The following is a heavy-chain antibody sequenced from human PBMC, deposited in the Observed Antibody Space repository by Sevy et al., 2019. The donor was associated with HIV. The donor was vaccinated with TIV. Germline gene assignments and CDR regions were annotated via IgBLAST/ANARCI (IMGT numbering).Heavy chain of an antibody. CDR3: AKGVGSTPPFDY. Sequence: GGSLRLSCAASGFTLRTYGMHWVRQAPGKGLEWVAVLSYDGSDKYYADSVKGRFTISRDNSKNTLYLQMNSLRNEDTAIYYCAKGVGSTPPFDYWGQGTLVTVSS. J-gene: IGHJ4*02. D-gene: IGHD1-26*01. CDR2: LSYDGSDK. V-gene: IGHV3-30*18. CDR1: GFTLRTYG.